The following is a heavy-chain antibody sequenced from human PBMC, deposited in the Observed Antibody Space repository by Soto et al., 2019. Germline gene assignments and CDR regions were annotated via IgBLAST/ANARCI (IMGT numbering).Heavy chain of an antibody. CDR1: GGSISSGGYY. CDR3: ARGGGYYYYGMDV. V-gene: IGHV4-31*03. J-gene: IGHJ6*02. Sequence: QVQLQESGPGLVKPSQTVSLTCTVSGGSISSGGYYWSWIRQHPGKGLGWIGDIYYSGNTYYNPSLKSRVTISVDTSKNQFSLKLSSVTAADTAVYYCARGGGYYYYGMDVWGQGTTVTVSS. D-gene: IGHD3-16*01. CDR2: IYYSGNT.